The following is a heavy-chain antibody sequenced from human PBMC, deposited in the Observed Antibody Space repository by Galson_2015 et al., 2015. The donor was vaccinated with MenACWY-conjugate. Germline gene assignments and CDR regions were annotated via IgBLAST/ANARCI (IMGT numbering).Heavy chain of an antibody. J-gene: IGHJ6*03. D-gene: IGHD2-2*01. CDR3: ARGPAATVGYMDV. Sequence: SVKVSCKASGYTFTSYYMHWVRQAPGQGLEWMGIISPSGGSTSYAQKFQGRVTMTRDTSTSTVYMELSSLRSEDTAVYYCARGPAATVGYMDVWGKGTTVTVSS. CDR2: ISPSGGST. V-gene: IGHV1-46*03. CDR1: GYTFTSYY.